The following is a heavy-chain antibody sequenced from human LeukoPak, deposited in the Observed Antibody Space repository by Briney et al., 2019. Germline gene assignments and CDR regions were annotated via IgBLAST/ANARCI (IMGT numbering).Heavy chain of an antibody. V-gene: IGHV3-43*02. CDR2: ISGDGGST. J-gene: IGHJ1*01. Sequence: GGSLRLSCAASGFTFDDYATHWVRQAPGKGLEWVSLISGDGGSTYYADSVKGRFTISRDNSKSSLYLQMNSLRTEYTALYYCAKDIAGDYTQHWGQGTLVTVSS. CDR1: GFTFDDYA. CDR3: AKDIAGDYTQH. D-gene: IGHD4-17*01.